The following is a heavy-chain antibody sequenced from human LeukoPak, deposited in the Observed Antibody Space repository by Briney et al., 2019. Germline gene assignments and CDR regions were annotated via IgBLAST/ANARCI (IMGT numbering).Heavy chain of an antibody. D-gene: IGHD5-24*01. V-gene: IGHV3-23*01. Sequence: GGSLRLSCAASGFTFSSYAMSWVRQAPGKGLEWVSAISGSGGSTYYADSVKGRFTISRDNSKNTLYPQMNSLRAEDTAVYYCAKDAPWVRWLQFVLDYWGQGTLVTVSS. J-gene: IGHJ4*02. CDR2: ISGSGGST. CDR3: AKDAPWVRWLQFVLDY. CDR1: GFTFSSYA.